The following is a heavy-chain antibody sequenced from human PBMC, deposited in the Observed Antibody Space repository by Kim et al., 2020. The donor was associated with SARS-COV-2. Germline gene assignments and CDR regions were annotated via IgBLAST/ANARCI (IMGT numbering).Heavy chain of an antibody. V-gene: IGHV1-46*01. D-gene: IGHD4-4*01. Sequence: AQKFQGRVTMTGDTSTSTVYMELSSLRSEDTAVYYCARATYHDYSHLRDYWGQGTLVTVSS. CDR3: ARATYHDYSHLRDY. J-gene: IGHJ4*02.